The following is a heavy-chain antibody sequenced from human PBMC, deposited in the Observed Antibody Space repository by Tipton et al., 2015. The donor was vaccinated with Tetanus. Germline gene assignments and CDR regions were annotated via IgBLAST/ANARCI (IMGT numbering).Heavy chain of an antibody. Sequence: LACRVSGGSIIVSNFYWGWIRQPPGKGLEWIGSIHYTGSTYLNPSLKSRVTISVDTSKNQFSLNLTSVTAADTAFYYCARQSCSGGSCRFDPWGQGTLVTVSS. J-gene: IGHJ5*02. CDR1: GGSIIVSNFY. CDR3: ARQSCSGGSCRFDP. D-gene: IGHD2-15*01. V-gene: IGHV4-39*01. CDR2: IHYTGST.